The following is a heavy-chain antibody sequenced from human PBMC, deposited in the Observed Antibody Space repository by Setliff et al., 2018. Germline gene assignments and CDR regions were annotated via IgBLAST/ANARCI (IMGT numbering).Heavy chain of an antibody. CDR1: GGSISSSNW. CDR2: IYHSGST. Sequence: SETLSLTCAVSGGSISSSNWWSWVRQPPGKGLEWIGEIYHSGSTNCNPSLKSRVTISVDTSKNQFSLKLSSVTAADTAVYYCASIPSSGWYYYYGMDVWGQGTTVTVSS. J-gene: IGHJ6*02. CDR3: ASIPSSGWYYYYGMDV. D-gene: IGHD6-19*01. V-gene: IGHV4-4*02.